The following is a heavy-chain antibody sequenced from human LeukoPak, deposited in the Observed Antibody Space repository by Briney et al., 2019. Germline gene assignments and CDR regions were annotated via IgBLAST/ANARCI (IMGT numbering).Heavy chain of an antibody. J-gene: IGHJ5*02. CDR1: GYTFTSYY. CDR3: AKGARYYYDSSEGWFDP. V-gene: IGHV1-46*01. CDR2: INPSGGST. D-gene: IGHD3-22*01. Sequence: ASVKVSCKASGYTFTSYYMHWVRQAPGQGLEWMGIINPSGGSTSYAQKFQGRVTMTRDTSTSTVYMEPSSLRSEDTAVYYCAKGARYYYDSSEGWFDPWGQGTLVTVSS.